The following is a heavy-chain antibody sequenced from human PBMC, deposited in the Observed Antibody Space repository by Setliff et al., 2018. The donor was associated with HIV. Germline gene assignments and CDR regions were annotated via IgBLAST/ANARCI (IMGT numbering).Heavy chain of an antibody. CDR1: GASINTINHL. CDR2: VYFTGDA. V-gene: IGHV4-39*07. Sequence: SETLSLTCAVSGASINTINHLWDWIRQPPGKGLEWIGSVYFTGDAYYNPSLKSRVTISVDTSKNQFSLKVTSVTAADTAVYYCVTSSSWSSRLNFWGPGMLVTVSS. CDR3: VTSSSWSSRLNF. J-gene: IGHJ4*02. D-gene: IGHD6-13*01.